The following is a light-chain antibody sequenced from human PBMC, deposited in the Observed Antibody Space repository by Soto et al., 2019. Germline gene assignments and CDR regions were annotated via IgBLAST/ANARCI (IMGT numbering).Light chain of an antibody. CDR3: MQAQPTPT. Sequence: DIVMTQSPLSLPVTPGEPASISCRSSQSLLHSNGYNYLEWYLPKPGQSSQLLIYLGSNRASWVPDRLSGVGSGRDFTKKISRVEGEDVGVYYCMQAQPTPTFGVGTEVDI. J-gene: IGKJ4*01. CDR2: LGS. CDR1: QSLLHSNGYNY. V-gene: IGKV2-28*01.